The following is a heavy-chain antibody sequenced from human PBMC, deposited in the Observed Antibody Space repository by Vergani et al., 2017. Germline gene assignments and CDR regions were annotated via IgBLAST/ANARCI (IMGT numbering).Heavy chain of an antibody. Sequence: VQLVQSGAEVKKPGATVKISCKVSGYTFTDYYMHWVQQAPGQGLEWMGWISAYNGNTNYAQKLQGRVTMTTDTSTSTAYMELRSLRSDDTAVYYCARSYLPGSWFDPWGQGTLVTVSS. CDR1: GYTFTDYY. CDR3: ARSYLPGSWFDP. CDR2: ISAYNGNT. V-gene: IGHV1-18*04. J-gene: IGHJ5*02. D-gene: IGHD3-10*01.